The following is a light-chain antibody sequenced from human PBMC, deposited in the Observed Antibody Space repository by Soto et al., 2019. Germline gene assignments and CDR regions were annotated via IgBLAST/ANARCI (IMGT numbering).Light chain of an antibody. CDR1: QSISSW. CDR2: KAS. J-gene: IGKJ5*01. CDR3: QQYNSYPT. Sequence: DIQMTQSPSTLSASVGDRVTITCRASQSISSWLAGYQQKPGKAPNLLIYKASSLESGVPSRFSGSGSGTEFTLTISSLQPDDFATYYCQQYNSYPTFGQGTRLEIK. V-gene: IGKV1-5*03.